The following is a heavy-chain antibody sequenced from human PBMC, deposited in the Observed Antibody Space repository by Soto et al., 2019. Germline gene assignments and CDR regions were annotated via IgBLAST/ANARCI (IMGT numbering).Heavy chain of an antibody. CDR3: ARHVEMATIQPPYYYYGMDV. J-gene: IGHJ6*02. CDR1: GLKISSYG. V-gene: IGHV3-30-3*01. CDR2: ISYDGSNK. Sequence: GGSLRVWWGAAGLKISSYGMHWVSKAKGKGLEWVAVISYDGSNKYYADSVKGRFTISRDNSKNTLYLQMNSLRAEDTAMYYCARHVEMATIQPPYYYYGMDVWGQRTTVTVSS. D-gene: IGHD5-12*01.